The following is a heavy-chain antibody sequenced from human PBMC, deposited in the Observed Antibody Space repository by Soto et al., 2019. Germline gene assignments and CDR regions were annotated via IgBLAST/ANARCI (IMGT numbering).Heavy chain of an antibody. CDR2: ISRTGDSA. Sequence: EVHLLESGGALVQPGGSLTLSCAASGFNFSDYAMSWVRQAPGKGLEWVSSISRTGDSAYYADSVKGRFAISRDRSKNRLSLQMNSLRVEDTAVYYCAKGPDGSGYYHNWFDSWGQGTLITVSS. V-gene: IGHV3-23*01. CDR1: GFNFSDYA. D-gene: IGHD3-22*01. CDR3: AKGPDGSGYYHNWFDS. J-gene: IGHJ5*01.